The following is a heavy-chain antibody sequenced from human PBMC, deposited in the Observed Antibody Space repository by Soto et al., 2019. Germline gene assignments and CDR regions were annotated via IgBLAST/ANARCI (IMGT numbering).Heavy chain of an antibody. CDR2: INAGNGNT. V-gene: IGHV1-3*01. J-gene: IGHJ6*02. CDR3: ARVGIVSYYYYYGMDV. CDR1: GYTFTSYA. Sequence: RASVKVSCKASGYTFTSYAMHWVRQAPGQRLEWMGWINAGNGNTKYSQKFQGRVTITRDTSASTAYMELSSLRSEDTAVYYCARVGIVSYYYYYGMDVWGQGTTVTVSS. D-gene: IGHD3-22*01.